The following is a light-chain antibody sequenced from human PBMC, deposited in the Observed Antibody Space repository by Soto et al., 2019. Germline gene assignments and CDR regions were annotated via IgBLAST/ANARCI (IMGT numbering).Light chain of an antibody. CDR3: QQRSNWPPEIT. Sequence: EIVLTQSPATLSLSPGEIATLSCSASQSISIYLAWYQQKPGQAPRLLIYDVFNRATGIPARFSGSGSGTDFTLTISSLEPEDFAVYYCQQRSNWPPEITFGQGTRLEIK. J-gene: IGKJ5*01. CDR2: DVF. CDR1: QSISIY. V-gene: IGKV3-11*01.